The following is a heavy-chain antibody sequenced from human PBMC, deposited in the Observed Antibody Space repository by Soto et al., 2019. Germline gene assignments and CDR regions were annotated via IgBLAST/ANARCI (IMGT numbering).Heavy chain of an antibody. CDR1: GYSFTNYW. CDR3: ARNGREGYYDGMDV. Sequence: PGESRKISCKGSGYSFTNYWIGWVRHMPGKGLEWMGIIYPGDSDTRYSPSFRGQVTISADKSISTAYLQWNSLQASDTAMYYCARNGREGYYDGMDVWGQGTTVTVSS. CDR2: IYPGDSDT. V-gene: IGHV5-51*01. D-gene: IGHD1-1*01. J-gene: IGHJ6*02.